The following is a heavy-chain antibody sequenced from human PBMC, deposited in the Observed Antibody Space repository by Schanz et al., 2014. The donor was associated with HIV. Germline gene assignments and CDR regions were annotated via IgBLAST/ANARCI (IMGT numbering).Heavy chain of an antibody. Sequence: QAQLVQSGAELKKPGSSVKVSCKASGGTFMTYAISWVRQAPGQGLEWMGGIIPVFGTTNYAQKFQGRVTITADKSTSTAYMELRSLRSDDTAVYFCARNPYQLLPFDSWGQGTLVTVSS. D-gene: IGHD2-15*01. CDR2: IIPVFGTT. J-gene: IGHJ4*02. CDR3: ARNPYQLLPFDS. V-gene: IGHV1-69*06. CDR1: GGTFMTYA.